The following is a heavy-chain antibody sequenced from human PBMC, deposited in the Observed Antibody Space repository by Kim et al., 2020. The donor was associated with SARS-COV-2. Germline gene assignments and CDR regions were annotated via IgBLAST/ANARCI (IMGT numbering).Heavy chain of an antibody. CDR1: GYTFTSYA. Sequence: ASVKVSCKASGYTFTSYAMNWVRQAPGQGLEWMGWINTNTGNPTYAQGFTGRFVFSLDTSVSTAYLQISSLKAEDTAVYYCARAKLWYSSGWALYYYYGMDVWGQGTTVTVSS. CDR3: ARAKLWYSSGWALYYYYGMDV. J-gene: IGHJ6*02. CDR2: INTNTGNP. D-gene: IGHD6-19*01. V-gene: IGHV7-4-1*02.